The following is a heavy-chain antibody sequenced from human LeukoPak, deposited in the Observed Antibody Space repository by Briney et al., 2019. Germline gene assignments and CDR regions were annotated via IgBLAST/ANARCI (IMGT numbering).Heavy chain of an antibody. CDR1: GGSISSYY. D-gene: IGHD6-13*01. Sequence: PSETLSLTCTVSGGSISSYYWSWIRQPPGKGLEWIGYIYYSGSTDYNPSLKSRVTISVDTSKNQFSLKLSSVTAADTAVYYCARESRYSSSWLGFDYWGQGTLVTVSS. CDR2: IYYSGST. CDR3: ARESRYSSSWLGFDY. V-gene: IGHV4-59*12. J-gene: IGHJ4*02.